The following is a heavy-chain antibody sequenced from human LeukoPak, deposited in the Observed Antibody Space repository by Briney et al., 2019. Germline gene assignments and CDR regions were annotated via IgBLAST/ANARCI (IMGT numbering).Heavy chain of an antibody. D-gene: IGHD3-10*01. Sequence: GGSLRLSCAASGFTFSSYTMSWLRQTPGRGLEWVSSITGSSSSTFYADSLKGRFTISRDNAKNSLYLQMNSLRGEDTALYYCARASGPFDYWGQGTLVTVSS. CDR2: ITGSSSST. CDR1: GFTFSSYT. J-gene: IGHJ4*02. V-gene: IGHV3-21*01. CDR3: ARASGPFDY.